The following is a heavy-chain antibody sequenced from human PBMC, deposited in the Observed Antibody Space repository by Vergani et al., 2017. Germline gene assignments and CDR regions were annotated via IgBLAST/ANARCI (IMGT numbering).Heavy chain of an antibody. CDR3: AREGYCTNGVCFTLFDV. Sequence: QAQLQQWGAGLLKPSETLSLTCAIYGGSFNDYWWTWIRQPPGKGLKWIGEIRHDGITHYSPSLKIRVTISIDTSTHQFSLNLRSVTAADTAVYYCAREGYCTNGVCFTLFDVWGQGALVTVSS. V-gene: IGHV4-34*01. J-gene: IGHJ4*02. CDR2: IRHDGIT. D-gene: IGHD2-8*01. CDR1: GGSFNDYW.